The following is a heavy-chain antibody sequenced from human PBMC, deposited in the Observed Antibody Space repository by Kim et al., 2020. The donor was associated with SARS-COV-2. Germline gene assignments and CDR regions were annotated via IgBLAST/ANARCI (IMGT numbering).Heavy chain of an antibody. CDR2: NT. V-gene: IGHV1-3*01. Sequence: NTKDSHKFQGRVTITRDTSANTAYMELSSLTSEDTAVYYCARDMNPTVYDYWGQGTLVTVSS. J-gene: IGHJ4*02. CDR3: ARDMNPTVYDY. D-gene: IGHD4-4*01.